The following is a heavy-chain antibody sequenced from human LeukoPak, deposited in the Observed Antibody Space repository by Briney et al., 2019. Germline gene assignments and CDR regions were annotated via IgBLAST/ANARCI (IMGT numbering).Heavy chain of an antibody. CDR2: IKQDGSEK. Sequence: GGSLRLSCAASGFTFSSYWMSWVRRAPGKGLEWVANIKQDGSEKYYVDSVKGRFTISRDNAKSSLYLRMNSLRAEDTAVYYCAGDLRFYDYWGQGTLVTVSS. J-gene: IGHJ4*02. CDR1: GFTFSSYW. V-gene: IGHV3-7*01. CDR3: AGDLRFYDY. D-gene: IGHD3-3*01.